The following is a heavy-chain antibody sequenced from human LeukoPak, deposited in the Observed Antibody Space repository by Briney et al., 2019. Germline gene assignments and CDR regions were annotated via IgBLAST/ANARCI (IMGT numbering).Heavy chain of an antibody. Sequence: ASVRVSCKASGYTFTGYYMHWVRQAPGQGLEWMGWINPNSDGTNYAQKFQGRVTVTRDTSISTAYMELSRLRSDDTAVYYCAVAARPPDWGQGTLVTVSS. CDR2: INPNSDGT. CDR1: GYTFTGYY. D-gene: IGHD6-6*01. V-gene: IGHV1-2*02. J-gene: IGHJ4*02. CDR3: AVAARPPD.